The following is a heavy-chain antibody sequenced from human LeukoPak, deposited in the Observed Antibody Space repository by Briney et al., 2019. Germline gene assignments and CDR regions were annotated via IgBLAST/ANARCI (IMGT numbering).Heavy chain of an antibody. J-gene: IGHJ5*02. CDR1: GFTFSAYS. D-gene: IGHD6-19*01. CDR2: ISSSSSYI. CDR3: ARGGDAWGYSNGVRFDP. Sequence: GGSLRLSCAASGFTFSAYSMNWVRQAPGKGLEWVSSISSSSSYIYYADSVKGRFTISRDNAKNSLYLQMNSLRAEDTAVYYCARGGDAWGYSNGVRFDPWGQGTLVTVSS. V-gene: IGHV3-21*01.